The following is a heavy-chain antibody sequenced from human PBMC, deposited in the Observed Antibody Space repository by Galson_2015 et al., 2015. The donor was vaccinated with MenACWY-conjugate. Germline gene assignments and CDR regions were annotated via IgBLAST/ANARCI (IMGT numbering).Heavy chain of an antibody. J-gene: IGHJ4*02. CDR1: GFIFNTYW. D-gene: IGHD1-26*01. V-gene: IGHV3-74*01. CDR2: INPGGSST. CDR3: AKSRGASFYLDS. Sequence: SLRLSCAASGFIFNTYWMHWVRQAPGKGLVWVSRINPGGSSTTYADSVKDRFTISRDNAKNTLHLQMNSLRPEDTAVFYCAKSRGASFYLDSWGQGTLVTVSS.